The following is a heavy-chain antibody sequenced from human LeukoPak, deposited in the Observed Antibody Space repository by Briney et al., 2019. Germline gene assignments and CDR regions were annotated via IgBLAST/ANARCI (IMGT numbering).Heavy chain of an antibody. J-gene: IGHJ4*02. CDR2: INGGGDKT. CDR3: AKSRGSTLFDS. V-gene: IGHV3-23*01. D-gene: IGHD1-26*01. CDR1: GFTFSSYA. Sequence: PGGSLRLSCAASGFTFSSYAMSWVRQAPGKGLEWVSGINGGGDKTCYRDSVKGRITISRDNSKNTLYLQMNSLRAEDTAIYYCAKSRGSTLFDSWGQGTLVTVSS.